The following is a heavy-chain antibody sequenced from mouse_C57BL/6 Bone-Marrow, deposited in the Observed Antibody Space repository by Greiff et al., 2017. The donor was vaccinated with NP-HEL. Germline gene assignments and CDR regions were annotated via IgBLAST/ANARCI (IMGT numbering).Heavy chain of an antibody. CDR2: IYPGNGDP. Sequence: QVQLQQSGAELVRPGASVTMSCKASGYTFTSYNMHWVKQTPRQGLEWIGAIYPGNGDPSYNQKFQGKATLTVDKSSSTAYMQLSSLTSEDSAVYFCAREDYYGSSIYAMDYWGQGTSVTVSS. D-gene: IGHD1-1*01. CDR1: GYTFTSYN. V-gene: IGHV1-12*01. J-gene: IGHJ4*01. CDR3: AREDYYGSSIYAMDY.